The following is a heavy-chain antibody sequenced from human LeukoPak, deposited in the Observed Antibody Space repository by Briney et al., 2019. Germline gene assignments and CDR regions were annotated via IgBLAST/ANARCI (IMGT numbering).Heavy chain of an antibody. CDR1: GFTFSSYS. V-gene: IGHV3-21*01. Sequence: GGSLRLSCAASGFTFSSYSMNWVRQAPGKGLEWVSSISSSSYIYYADSVKGRFTISRDNAKNSLYLQMNSLRAEDTAVYYCARNYDYVWGSYRLIDYWGQGTLVTVSS. J-gene: IGHJ4*02. CDR2: ISSSSYI. CDR3: ARNYDYVWGSYRLIDY. D-gene: IGHD3-16*02.